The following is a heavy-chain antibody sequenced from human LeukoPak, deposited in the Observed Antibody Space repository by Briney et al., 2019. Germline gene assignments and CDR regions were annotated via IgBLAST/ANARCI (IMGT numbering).Heavy chain of an antibody. V-gene: IGHV1-24*01. J-gene: IGHJ3*02. CDR2: FDAEDGET. CDR1: GYTLTELS. D-gene: IGHD3-16*01. CDR3: ATPYGDAFDI. Sequence: ASVTVSCKVSGYTLTELSMHWVRLAPGTGLEWLGGFDAEDGETIYAQKFQGRVTMTEDTSTDTDYMALSSLRSEDTAVYYCATPYGDAFDIWGQGTMVTVSS.